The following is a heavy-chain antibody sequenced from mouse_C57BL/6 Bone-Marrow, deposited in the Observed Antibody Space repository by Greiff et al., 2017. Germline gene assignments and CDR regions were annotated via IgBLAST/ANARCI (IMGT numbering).Heavy chain of an antibody. CDR1: GYTFTSYG. CDR3: ARGAYSFFYAMDY. CDR2: VYPRSGNT. J-gene: IGHJ4*01. D-gene: IGHD2-12*01. Sequence: QVQLKESGAELARPGASVKLSCKASGYTFTSYGISWVKQRTGPGLEWIGEVYPRSGNTYYNEKFKGKATLTADKSSSTAYMELRSLTSEDSAVYFCARGAYSFFYAMDYWGQGTSVTVSS. V-gene: IGHV1-81*01.